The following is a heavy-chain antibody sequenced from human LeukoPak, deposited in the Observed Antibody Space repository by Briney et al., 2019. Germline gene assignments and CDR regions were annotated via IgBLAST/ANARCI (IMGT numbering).Heavy chain of an antibody. CDR2: VSSSGGTT. CDR1: GFTLSTYA. D-gene: IGHD1-26*01. CDR3: ARRIVGVTAALDM. J-gene: IGHJ3*02. Sequence: GGSLRLSCEASGFTLSTYAMSWVRQAPGKGLEWVSRVSSSGGTTYYADSVKGRFTISRDDSKNTLYLQMNSLRDEDTAVYYCARRIVGVTAALDMWGHGTMVTVSS. V-gene: IGHV3-23*01.